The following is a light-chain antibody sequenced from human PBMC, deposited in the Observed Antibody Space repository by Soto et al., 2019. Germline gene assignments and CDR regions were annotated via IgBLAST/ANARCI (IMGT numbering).Light chain of an antibody. Sequence: EVVMTQGPLSLPVTLGQPASIACRASQSLVYKDGNIYLNWFQQRPGQSPRRLIYRVSNRDSGVPDRFSGSGSGTNFTLKISRVETEDVGVSYCMQGTHWPLTFGGGTKVEIK. V-gene: IGKV2-30*01. CDR1: QSLVYKDGNIY. J-gene: IGKJ4*01. CDR3: MQGTHWPLT. CDR2: RVS.